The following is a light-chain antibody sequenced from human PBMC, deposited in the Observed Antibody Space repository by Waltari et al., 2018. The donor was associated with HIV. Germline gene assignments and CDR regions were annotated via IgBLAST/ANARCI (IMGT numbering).Light chain of an antibody. CDR1: SSNIGSNI. J-gene: IGLJ2*01. CDR3: ATWDDSLNGV. CDR2: SND. Sequence: QSVLTQPPSASGTPGQRVTISCSGRSSNIGSNIVNWYQQLPGSAPKLLIYSNDQRPSGVPDRFSGSKSGTSASLAISGLQSEDEAVYYCATWDDSLNGVFGGGTKLTVL. V-gene: IGLV1-44*01.